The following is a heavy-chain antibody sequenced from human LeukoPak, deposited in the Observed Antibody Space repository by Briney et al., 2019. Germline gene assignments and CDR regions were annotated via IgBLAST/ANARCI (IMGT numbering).Heavy chain of an antibody. CDR3: AKRSATSSGYFDF. D-gene: IGHD3-22*01. CDR1: GFTFNNYA. V-gene: IGHV3-23*01. Sequence: PGGSLRLSCTASGFTFNNYAMTWVRQAPGKGLERVSAITGSGAYTNYADSVKGRFTISRDNSKNTIFLQMNSLRAEDTAIYYCAKRSATSSGYFDFWGRGTLVTVSS. J-gene: IGHJ4*02. CDR2: ITGSGAYT.